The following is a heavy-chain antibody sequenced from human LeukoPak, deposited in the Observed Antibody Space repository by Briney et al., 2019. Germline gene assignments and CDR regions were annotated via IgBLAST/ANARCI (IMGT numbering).Heavy chain of an antibody. CDR2: IYYSGGT. CDR3: ARAGYCSSTSCYYFDY. Sequence: ASETLSLTCTVSGGSISSYYWSWIRQPPGKGLEWIGYIYYSGGTNYNPSLKSRVTISVDTSKNQFSLKLSSVTAADTAVYYCARAGYCSSTSCYYFDYWGQGTLVTVSS. D-gene: IGHD2-2*01. V-gene: IGHV4-59*01. J-gene: IGHJ4*02. CDR1: GGSISSYY.